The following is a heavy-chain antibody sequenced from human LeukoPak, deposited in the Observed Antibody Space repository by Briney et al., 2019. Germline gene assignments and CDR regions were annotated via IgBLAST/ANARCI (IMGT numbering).Heavy chain of an antibody. CDR3: AGYDFWSGLDY. J-gene: IGHJ4*02. CDR1: GGSISSGSYY. D-gene: IGHD3-3*01. V-gene: IGHV4-61*02. CDR2: IYTSGST. Sequence: SQTLSLTCTVSGGSISSGSYYWSWIRQPAGKGLEWIGRIYTSGSTNYNPSLESRVTISVDTSKNQFSLKLSSVTAADTAVYYCAGYDFWSGLDYWGQGTLVTVSS.